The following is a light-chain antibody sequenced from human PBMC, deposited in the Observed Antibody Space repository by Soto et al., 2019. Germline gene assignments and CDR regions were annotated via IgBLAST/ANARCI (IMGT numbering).Light chain of an antibody. Sequence: QSALTQPASVSGSPGQSITISCTGTSSDVGSYKLVSWYQQHPGKAPKLMISKVTKPPSGVSTRFSGSKSGNTASLTISGLQPEDESDYYCCSYAGSNTWVFGGGTKLTVL. CDR2: KVT. CDR1: SSDVGSYKL. CDR3: CSYAGSNTWV. J-gene: IGLJ3*02. V-gene: IGLV2-23*02.